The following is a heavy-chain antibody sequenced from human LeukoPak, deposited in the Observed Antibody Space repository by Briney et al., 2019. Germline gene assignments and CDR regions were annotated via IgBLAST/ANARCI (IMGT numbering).Heavy chain of an antibody. CDR1: GGSFSGYY. J-gene: IGHJ4*02. CDR2: INHSGST. V-gene: IGHV4-34*01. Sequence: SETLSLTCAVYGGSFSGYYWSWIRQPPGKGLEWIGEINHSGSTNYNPSLKSRVTISVDTSKNRFSLKLSSVTAADTAVYYCATNGLVHYFDYWGQGTLVTVSS. CDR3: ATNGLVHYFDY. D-gene: IGHD6-19*01.